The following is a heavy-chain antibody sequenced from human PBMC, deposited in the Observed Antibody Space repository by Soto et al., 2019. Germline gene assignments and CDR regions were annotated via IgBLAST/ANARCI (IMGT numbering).Heavy chain of an antibody. CDR3: ARAPYYDSSGYYDY. CDR2: IYHSGST. Sequence: SETLSLTCAVSGGSISSSNWWSWVRQPPGKGLEWIGEIYHSGSTNYNPSLKSRVTISVDKSKNQFSLKLSSVTAADTAVYYCARAPYYDSSGYYDYWGQGTLVTVSS. CDR1: GGSISSSNW. J-gene: IGHJ4*02. D-gene: IGHD3-22*01. V-gene: IGHV4-4*02.